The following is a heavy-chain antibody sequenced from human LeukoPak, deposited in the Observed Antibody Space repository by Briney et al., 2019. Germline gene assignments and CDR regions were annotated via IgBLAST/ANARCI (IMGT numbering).Heavy chain of an antibody. V-gene: IGHV4-39*07. Sequence: SETLSLTCTVSGGSISSSSYYWGWIRQPPGKGLEWIGSIYYSGSTYYNPSLKSRVTISVDTSKNQFSLKLSSVTAADTAVYYCARGYSGYDVSFDYWGQGTLVTVSS. CDR1: GGSISSSSYY. J-gene: IGHJ4*02. CDR3: ARGYSGYDVSFDY. CDR2: IYYSGST. D-gene: IGHD5-12*01.